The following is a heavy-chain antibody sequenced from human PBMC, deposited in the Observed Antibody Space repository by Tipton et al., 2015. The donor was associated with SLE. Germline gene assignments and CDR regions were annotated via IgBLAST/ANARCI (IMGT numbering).Heavy chain of an antibody. CDR3: ARDGGAFDI. Sequence: TLSLTCTVSGDSISNTNYYWGWIRQPPGKGLEWIGYIYHSGSTNYNPFLKSRVTISVDTSKNQFSLKLSSVTAADTAVYYCARDGGAFDIWGQGTMVTVSS. CDR1: GDSISNTNYY. CDR2: IYHSGST. J-gene: IGHJ3*02. V-gene: IGHV4-61*01.